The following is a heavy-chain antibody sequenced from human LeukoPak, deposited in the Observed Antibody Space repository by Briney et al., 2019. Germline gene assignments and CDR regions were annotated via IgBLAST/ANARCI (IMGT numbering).Heavy chain of an antibody. CDR1: GGSISSYY. CDR2: IYHSGST. V-gene: IGHV4-38-2*02. J-gene: IGHJ4*02. Sequence: SETLSLTCTVSGGSISSYYWGWIRQPPGKGLEWIGIIYHSGSTYYNPSLKSRVTISVDTSKNQFSLKVSSVTAADTAVYYCAKRGNWDFFDYWGQGTLVTVSS. CDR3: AKRGNWDFFDY. D-gene: IGHD1-1*01.